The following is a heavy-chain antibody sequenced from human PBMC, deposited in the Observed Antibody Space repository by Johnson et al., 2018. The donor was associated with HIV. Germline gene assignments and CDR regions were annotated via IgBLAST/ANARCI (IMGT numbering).Heavy chain of an antibody. V-gene: IGHV3-30*14. Sequence: QVQLVESGGGVVQPGRSLRLSCAASGFTFSSYAMHWVRQAPGKGLEWVAVISYDGSNKYYADSVKGRFTISRDNSKNTLYLQMNSLRAGDTAVYYCARAYLNWGRGAFDIWGQGTMVTVSS. J-gene: IGHJ3*02. D-gene: IGHD7-27*01. CDR3: ARAYLNWGRGAFDI. CDR2: ISYDGSNK. CDR1: GFTFSSYA.